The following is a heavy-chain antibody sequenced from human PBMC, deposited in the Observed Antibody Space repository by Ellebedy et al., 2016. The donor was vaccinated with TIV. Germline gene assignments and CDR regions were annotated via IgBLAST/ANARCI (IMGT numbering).Heavy chain of an antibody. Sequence: MPSETLSLTCTVSGGSFSSYYWSWIRQPPGKGLEWIGSFYYRGSTNYSPSLKRRVTISEDTSKNQFSLKLSSVTAADTAVYYCAGKSSTLYDFDFWGQGTLVTVSS. CDR1: GGSFSSYY. D-gene: IGHD3-16*01. J-gene: IGHJ4*02. CDR3: AGKSSTLYDFDF. V-gene: IGHV4-59*01. CDR2: FYYRGST.